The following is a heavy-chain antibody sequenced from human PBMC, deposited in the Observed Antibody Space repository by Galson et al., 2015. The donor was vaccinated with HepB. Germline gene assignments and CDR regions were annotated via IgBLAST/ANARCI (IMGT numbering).Heavy chain of an antibody. CDR3: ARDSYYGSGSFDY. D-gene: IGHD3-10*01. CDR1: GYTLTELS. CDR2: FDPEDGEA. Sequence: SVKVSCKVSGYTLTELSMHWVRQAPGKGLEWMGGFDPEDGEAIYAQKFQGRVTMTEDTSTDTAYMELSSLRSEDTAVYYCARDSYYGSGSFDYWGQGTLVTVSS. V-gene: IGHV1-24*01. J-gene: IGHJ4*02.